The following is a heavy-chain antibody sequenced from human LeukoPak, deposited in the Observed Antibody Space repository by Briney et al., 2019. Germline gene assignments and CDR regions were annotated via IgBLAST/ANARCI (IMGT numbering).Heavy chain of an antibody. CDR2: IYPGDSDT. CDR1: GYSFTSYW. J-gene: IGHJ6*02. Sequence: GESLKISCKGSGYSFTSYWIGWVRQMPGKGLEWMGIIYPGDSDTRYSPSFQGQVTISADRSISTAYLQWSSLKASDTAMYYCARPRCSGGSCFSGMGVWGQGTTVTVSS. D-gene: IGHD2-15*01. CDR3: ARPRCSGGSCFSGMGV. V-gene: IGHV5-51*01.